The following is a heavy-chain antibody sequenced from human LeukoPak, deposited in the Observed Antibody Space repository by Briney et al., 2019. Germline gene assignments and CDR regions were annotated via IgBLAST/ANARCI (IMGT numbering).Heavy chain of an antibody. Sequence: GGSLRLSCAASGFTLSGYSMNWVRQAVGKGLEWVSYISASSSSIYYADSVKGRFTISRDNAKNSLYLQMNSLRDEDTAVYYCARRAAGRPGADYFQHWGQGILVTVSS. V-gene: IGHV3-48*02. CDR2: ISASSSSI. D-gene: IGHD3-10*01. CDR1: GFTLSGYS. CDR3: ARRAAGRPGADYFQH. J-gene: IGHJ1*01.